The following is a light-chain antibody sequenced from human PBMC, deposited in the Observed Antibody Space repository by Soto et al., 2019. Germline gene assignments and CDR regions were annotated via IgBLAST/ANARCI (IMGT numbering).Light chain of an antibody. Sequence: IQLTQSPSSLSASVGDRVTITCRASQGISSYLAWYQQKPGKAPKLLFYAASTLQSGVPSRFSGSGSGTDDTLTISSLRPEDFATYNCQQLNSYPRLTFGGGTKVEIK. V-gene: IGKV1-9*01. CDR2: AAS. J-gene: IGKJ4*01. CDR3: QQLNSYPRLT. CDR1: QGISSY.